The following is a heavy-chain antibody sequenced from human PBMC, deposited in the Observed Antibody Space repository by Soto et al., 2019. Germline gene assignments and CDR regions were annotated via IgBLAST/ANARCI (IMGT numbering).Heavy chain of an antibody. D-gene: IGHD3-10*01. J-gene: IGHJ4*02. V-gene: IGHV1-69*13. CDR2: IIPIFGTA. CDR3: ASPRDYYGSGIYYFDY. Sequence: ASVKVSCKASGGTFSSYAISWVRQAPGQGLEWMGGIIPIFGTANYAQKFQGRVTITADESTSTAYMELSSLRSEDTAVYYCASPRDYYGSGIYYFDYWGQGTLVTVSS. CDR1: GGTFSSYA.